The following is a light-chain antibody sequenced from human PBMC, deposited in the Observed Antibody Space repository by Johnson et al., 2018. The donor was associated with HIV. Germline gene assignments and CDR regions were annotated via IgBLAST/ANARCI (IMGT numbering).Light chain of an antibody. CDR3: GAWDSSLSAYV. V-gene: IGLV1-51*01. CDR2: DDN. J-gene: IGLJ1*01. Sequence: QSVLTQPPSVSAAPGQKVTFSCSGSSSNIGNNYVSWYQQLPGAAPKLLIYDDNKRPSRIPDRFSGSKSGTSATLGLTGLQTGDEADFYCGAWDSSLSAYVFGSGTKVTVL. CDR1: SSNIGNNY.